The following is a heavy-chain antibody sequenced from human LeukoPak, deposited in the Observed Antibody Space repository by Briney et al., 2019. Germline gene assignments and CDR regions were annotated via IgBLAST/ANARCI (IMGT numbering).Heavy chain of an antibody. CDR1: GGSISSSSYY. Sequence: SDTLALTRTVSGGSISSSSYYWGGLRPPPGKGLEWIGSISYSGPTYYNPSLKRRLTISVDTSKNHFSLKLSSVPAADTAVYYCARPTRMATIGFDYWGQGTLVTVSS. J-gene: IGHJ4*02. CDR2: ISYSGPT. V-gene: IGHV4-39*02. CDR3: ARPTRMATIGFDY. D-gene: IGHD5-24*01.